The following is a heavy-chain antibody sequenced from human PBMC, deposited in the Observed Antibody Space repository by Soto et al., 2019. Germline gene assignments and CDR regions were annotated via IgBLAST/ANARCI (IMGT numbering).Heavy chain of an antibody. CDR3: ARDRGELGIPYWYFDL. Sequence: GGSLRLSCAASGFTFSSYEMNWVRQAPGKGLEWVSYISSSGSTIYYADSVKGRFTISRDNAKNSLYLQMNSLRAEDTAVYYCARDRGELGIPYWYFDLWGRGTLVTVSS. CDR1: GFTFSSYE. V-gene: IGHV3-48*03. CDR2: ISSSGSTI. D-gene: IGHD7-27*01. J-gene: IGHJ2*01.